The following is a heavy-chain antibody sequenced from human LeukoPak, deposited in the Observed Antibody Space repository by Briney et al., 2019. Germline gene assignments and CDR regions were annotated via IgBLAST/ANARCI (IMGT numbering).Heavy chain of an antibody. Sequence: GGSLRLSCAASGFTFSRYDMSWVRQAPGKGLEWVSAISGSGGTTHYADSVKGRFTISRDNSKNTLYLQMNSLRVEDTAVYYCAKPFIVGATGYYYYYMDVWGKGTTVTVAS. CDR2: ISGSGGTT. V-gene: IGHV3-23*01. J-gene: IGHJ6*03. D-gene: IGHD1-26*01. CDR1: GFTFSRYD. CDR3: AKPFIVGATGYYYYYMDV.